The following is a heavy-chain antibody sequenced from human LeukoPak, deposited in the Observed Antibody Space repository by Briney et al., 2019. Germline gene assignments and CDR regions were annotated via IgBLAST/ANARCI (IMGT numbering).Heavy chain of an antibody. CDR3: ARVVPAAEDAFDI. Sequence: LETLSLTCAVYGGSFSGYYWSWIRQPPGKGLEWIGEINHSGSTNYNPSLKSRVTISVDTSKNQFSLKLSSVTAADTAVYYCARVVPAAEDAFDIWGQGTMVTVSS. D-gene: IGHD2-2*01. J-gene: IGHJ3*02. CDR1: GGSFSGYY. CDR2: INHSGST. V-gene: IGHV4-34*01.